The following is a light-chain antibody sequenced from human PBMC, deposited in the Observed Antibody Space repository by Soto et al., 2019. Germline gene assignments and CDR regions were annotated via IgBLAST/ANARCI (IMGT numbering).Light chain of an antibody. CDR2: DVS. V-gene: IGLV2-14*03. J-gene: IGLJ1*01. Sequence: SALPQPASVSVSPGQSITISCTGTSSDVGGYNYVSWYQQHPGKAPKLMIYDVSNRPSGVSNRFSGSKSGNTASLTISGLQAEDEADYYCSSYTSSGSYVFGTGTKVTVL. CDR3: SSYTSSGSYV. CDR1: SSDVGGYNY.